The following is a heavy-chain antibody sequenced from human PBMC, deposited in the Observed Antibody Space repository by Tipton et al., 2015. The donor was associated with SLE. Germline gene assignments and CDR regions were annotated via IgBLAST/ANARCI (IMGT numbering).Heavy chain of an antibody. CDR2: IYYSGST. V-gene: IGHV4-39*07. CDR3: ARGVALGGNTYDAFDI. Sequence: LRLSCTVSGGSISSSNPYWGWIRQPPGKGLEWIGRIYYSGSTYYNTSLKSRVTISVDTSKNQVSLKLSSLTAADTAVYYCARGVALGGNTYDAFDIWGQGTMVTVSS. CDR1: GGSISSSNPY. J-gene: IGHJ3*02. D-gene: IGHD2-15*01.